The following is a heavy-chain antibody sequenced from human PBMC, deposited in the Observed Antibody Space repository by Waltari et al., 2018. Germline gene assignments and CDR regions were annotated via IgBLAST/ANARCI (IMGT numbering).Heavy chain of an antibody. CDR1: GFTVSSNY. V-gene: IGHV3-53*01. CDR2: IYIGGST. D-gene: IGHD3-22*01. CDR3: ARDGYYDSSGYYYYDY. Sequence: EVQLVESGGGLIQPGGSLRLSCAASGFTVSSNYMSWVRQAPGKGLEWVSVIYIGGSTYYADSVKGRFTISRDNSKNTLYLQMNSLRAEDTAVYYCARDGYYDSSGYYYYDYWGQGTLVTVSS. J-gene: IGHJ4*02.